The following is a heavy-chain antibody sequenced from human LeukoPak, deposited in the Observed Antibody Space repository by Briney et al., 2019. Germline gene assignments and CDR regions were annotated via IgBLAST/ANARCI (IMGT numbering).Heavy chain of an antibody. CDR3: ARVRTSGYYFDY. V-gene: IGHV1-2*02. CDR2: INPNSGGT. Sequence: ASVKVSCKASGYTFTGYYMHWVRQAPGQGLEWMGWINPNSGGTNYAQKFQGRVTMTRDESTSTAYMELSSLRSEDTAVYYCARVRTSGYYFDYWGQGTLVTVSS. D-gene: IGHD1-14*01. J-gene: IGHJ4*02. CDR1: GYTFTGYY.